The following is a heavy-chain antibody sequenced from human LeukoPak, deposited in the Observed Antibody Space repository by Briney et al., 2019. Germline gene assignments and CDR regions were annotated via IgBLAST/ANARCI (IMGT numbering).Heavy chain of an antibody. CDR1: GGSISSGGYS. V-gene: IGHV4-30-2*01. J-gene: IGHJ4*02. Sequence: SETLSLTCAVSGGSISSGGYSWSWIRQPPGKGLEWIGYIYHSGSTYYNPSLKSRVTISVDRSKNQFSLKLSSVTAADTAVYYCARDYGGAIDYWSQGTLVTVSS. CDR2: IYHSGST. CDR3: ARDYGGAIDY. D-gene: IGHD4-23*01.